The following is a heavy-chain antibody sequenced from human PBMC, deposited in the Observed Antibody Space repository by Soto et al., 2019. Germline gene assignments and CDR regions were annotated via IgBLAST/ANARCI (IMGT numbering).Heavy chain of an antibody. D-gene: IGHD3-9*01. J-gene: IGHJ3*02. Sequence: GGSLRLSCAASGFPFSSYDMHWVRQATGKGLEWVSAIGTAGDTYYPGSVKGRFTISRENAKNSLYLQMNSLRAGDTAVYYCARGLINYDILTGYYSSAFDIWGQGTMVTVSS. V-gene: IGHV3-13*01. CDR3: ARGLINYDILTGYYSSAFDI. CDR1: GFPFSSYD. CDR2: IGTAGDT.